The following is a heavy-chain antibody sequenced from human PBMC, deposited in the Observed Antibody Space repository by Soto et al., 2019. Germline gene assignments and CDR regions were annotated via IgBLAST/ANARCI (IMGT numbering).Heavy chain of an antibody. CDR2: INHSGST. D-gene: IGHD6-19*01. CDR3: ARSSGSSGWYWGDRRGYYCGY. CDR1: GGSFSGYY. V-gene: IGHV4-34*01. Sequence: SETLSLTCAVYGGSFSGYYWSWIRQPPGKGLEWIGEINHSGSTNYNPSLKSRVTISVDTSKNQFSLKLSSVTAADTAVYYCARSSGSSGWYWGDRRGYYCGYWGQGTLVTVSS. J-gene: IGHJ4*02.